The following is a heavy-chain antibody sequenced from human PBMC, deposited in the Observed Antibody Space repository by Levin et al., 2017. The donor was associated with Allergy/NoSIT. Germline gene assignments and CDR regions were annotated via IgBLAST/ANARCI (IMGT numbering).Heavy chain of an antibody. CDR3: SRERSIGNPQGFDL. Sequence: SCAASGFTFRSYSMNWVRQAPGKGLEWVSTISSTSTYIYYAESMKGRFTISRDNAKNAVYLQLSSLGAEDTAVYYCSRERSIGNPQGFDLWGQGALVTVSS. D-gene: IGHD1-14*01. J-gene: IGHJ4*02. V-gene: IGHV3-21*01. CDR1: GFTFRSYS. CDR2: ISSTSTYI.